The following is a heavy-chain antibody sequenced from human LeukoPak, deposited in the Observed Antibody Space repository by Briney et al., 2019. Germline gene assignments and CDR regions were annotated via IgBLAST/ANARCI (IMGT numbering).Heavy chain of an antibody. CDR2: IHTSGST. CDR3: AADGGSGWYHH. D-gene: IGHD6-13*01. V-gene: IGHV4-4*07. CDR1: GGSIRSYY. J-gene: IGHJ5*02. Sequence: SETLSLTCTVSGGSIRSYYWNWIPQAAGEKLEWIGRIHTSGSTNYNPSLKSRLTVSVDTSKNQFSLKLTSVTAADTAVYYCAADGGSGWYHHWGQGTLVTVSS.